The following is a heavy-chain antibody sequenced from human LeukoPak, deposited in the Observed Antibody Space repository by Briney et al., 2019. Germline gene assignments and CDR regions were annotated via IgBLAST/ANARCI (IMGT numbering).Heavy chain of an antibody. CDR1: GGSISSSSYY. J-gene: IGHJ4*02. Sequence: PPETLSLTCTVSGGSISSSSYYWGWIRQPPGKGLEWIGSFYYSGSTYYNPSLKSRVTMSVDTSKNQLSLKLSSVTAADTAIYFCARVSGWNPLQAAHLDSWGQGTLVTVSS. D-gene: IGHD6-19*01. V-gene: IGHV4-39*07. CDR3: ARVSGWNPLQAAHLDS. CDR2: FYYSGST.